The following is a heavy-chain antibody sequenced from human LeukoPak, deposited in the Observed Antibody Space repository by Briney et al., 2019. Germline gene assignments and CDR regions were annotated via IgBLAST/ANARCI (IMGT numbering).Heavy chain of an antibody. CDR1: GFTFTSYG. CDR3: AREYCGGDCYSFYYGMDV. CDR2: ISYDGSNK. D-gene: IGHD2-21*02. Sequence: GGSLRLSCAASGFTFTSYGMHWVRQAPGKGLEWVAVISYDGSNKYYADSVKGRFTISRDNSKNTLYLQMNSLRAEDTAVYYCAREYCGGDCYSFYYGMDVWGQGTTVTVSS. V-gene: IGHV3-30*03. J-gene: IGHJ6*02.